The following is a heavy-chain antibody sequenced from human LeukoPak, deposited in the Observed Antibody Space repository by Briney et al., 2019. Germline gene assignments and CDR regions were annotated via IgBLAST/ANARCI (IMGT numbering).Heavy chain of an antibody. D-gene: IGHD3-22*01. CDR3: ARVLNYYDSSGYYFSY. CDR1: GFTFRNAW. CDR2: ISYDGSNE. V-gene: IGHV3-30-3*01. Sequence: GGSLRLSCAASGFTFRNAWMSWVRQAPGKGREWVAVISYDGSNEYYADSVKGRFTISRDNSKNTLYLQMNSLRVEDTAVYYCARVLNYYDSSGYYFSYWGQGTLVTVSS. J-gene: IGHJ4*02.